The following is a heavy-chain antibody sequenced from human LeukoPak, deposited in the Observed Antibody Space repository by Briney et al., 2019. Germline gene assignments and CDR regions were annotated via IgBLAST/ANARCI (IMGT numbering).Heavy chain of an antibody. J-gene: IGHJ4*02. CDR1: GDSVSSNRAA. Sequence: SQTLSLTCVISGDSVSSNRAAWNWTRQSPSRGLEWLGRIYYRSKWYNEYAVSVKSRITINPDTSKNQFSLQLNSVTPEDSAVYYCAGAGIGGSWDFDYWGQGTLVTVSS. D-gene: IGHD2-15*01. CDR2: IYYRSKWYN. V-gene: IGHV6-1*01. CDR3: AGAGIGGSWDFDY.